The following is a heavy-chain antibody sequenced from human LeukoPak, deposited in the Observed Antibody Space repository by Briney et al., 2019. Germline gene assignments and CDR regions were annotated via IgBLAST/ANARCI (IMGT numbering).Heavy chain of an antibody. CDR3: ARDYRHYYDSSGSDY. CDR2: INSDGSST. CDR1: GFTFSDYY. V-gene: IGHV3-74*01. Sequence: PGGSLRLSCAASGFTFSDYYMSWIRQAPGKGLVWVSRINSDGSSTSYADSVKGRFTISRDNAKNTLYLQMNSLRAEDTAVYYCARDYRHYYDSSGSDYWGQGTLVTVSS. D-gene: IGHD3-22*01. J-gene: IGHJ4*02.